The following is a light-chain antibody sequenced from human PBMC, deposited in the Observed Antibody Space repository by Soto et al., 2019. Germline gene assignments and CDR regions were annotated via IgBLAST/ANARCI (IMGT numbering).Light chain of an antibody. CDR2: KAS. CDR1: QSIGAW. J-gene: IGKJ1*01. CDR3: QQYNDYSWT. Sequence: DIQMTQSPSTLSASVGDSVSINCRASQSIGAWLAWYQQKPGKAPRLLIYKASTLEIGVPSRFSGSGSGTEFTLTISSLQPDDVAIYYCQQYNDYSWTFGQGTKVDIK. V-gene: IGKV1-5*03.